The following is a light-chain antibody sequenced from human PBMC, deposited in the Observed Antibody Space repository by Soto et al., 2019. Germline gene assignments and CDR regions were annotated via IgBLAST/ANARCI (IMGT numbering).Light chain of an antibody. CDR3: QKYTNVPA. Sequence: DIQMTQSPSSLSASVGDRVTITCRASQGISNYLAWYQQIPGKVPKLLISGASTLQSGVPSRFSGSGSGTDFTLTISSLKPEDVATYYCQKYTNVPAFGGGTKVEIK. CDR2: GAS. J-gene: IGKJ4*01. CDR1: QGISNY. V-gene: IGKV1-27*01.